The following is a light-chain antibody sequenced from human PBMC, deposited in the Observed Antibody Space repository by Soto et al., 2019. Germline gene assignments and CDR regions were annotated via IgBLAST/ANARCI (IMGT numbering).Light chain of an antibody. CDR3: QQYNSYSRT. CDR2: DAS. J-gene: IGKJ1*01. CDR1: QSISSW. V-gene: IGKV1-5*01. Sequence: DIQMAQSPSTLSASVADRVTITCRASQSISSWLAWYQQTKGKAPKILIYDASSLESGVPSRFRGSGSGTECTLPLSRLQPDDFETYYCQQYNSYSRTFGQGTKVDIK.